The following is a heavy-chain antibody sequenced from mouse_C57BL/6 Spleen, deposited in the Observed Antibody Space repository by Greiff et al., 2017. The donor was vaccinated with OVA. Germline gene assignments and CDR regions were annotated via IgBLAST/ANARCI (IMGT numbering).Heavy chain of an antibody. D-gene: IGHD1-1*01. V-gene: IGHV3-6*01. J-gene: IGHJ3*01. Sequence: DVKLQESGPGLVKPSQSLSLTCSVTGYSITSGYYWNWIRQFPGNKLEWMGYISYDGSNNYNPSLKNRISITRDTSKNQFFLKLNSVTTEDTATYYCARDYYGSSYGCAYWGQGTLVTVSA. CDR1: GYSITSGYY. CDR2: ISYDGSN. CDR3: ARDYYGSSYGCAY.